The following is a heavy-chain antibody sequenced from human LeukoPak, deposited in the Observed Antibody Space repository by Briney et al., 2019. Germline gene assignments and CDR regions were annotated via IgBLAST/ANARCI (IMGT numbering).Heavy chain of an antibody. CDR2: IIPILGIA. J-gene: IGHJ3*02. CDR1: GYTFTNFG. Sequence: GASVKVSCKASGYTFTNFGISWVRQAPGQGLEWMGRIIPILGIANYAQKFQGRVTITADKSTSTAYMELSSLRSEDTAVYYCARDRVRYFDWPDAFDIWGQGTMVTVSS. CDR3: ARDRVRYFDWPDAFDI. V-gene: IGHV1-69*04. D-gene: IGHD3-9*01.